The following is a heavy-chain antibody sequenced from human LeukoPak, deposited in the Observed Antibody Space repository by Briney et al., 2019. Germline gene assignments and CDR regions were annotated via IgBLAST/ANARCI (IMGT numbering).Heavy chain of an antibody. CDR1: GFTFSSYW. V-gene: IGHV3-7*01. D-gene: IGHD6-6*01. CDR3: ARDGKGQLGIYYYYMDV. Sequence: QPGGSLLLSCAASGFTFSSYWMSWVRQAPGKGVEWVANIKQDGSEKYYVDSVKGRFTISRDNDKNSLYLQMNSLRAEDTAVYYCARDGKGQLGIYYYYMDVWGKGTTVTVSS. CDR2: IKQDGSEK. J-gene: IGHJ6*03.